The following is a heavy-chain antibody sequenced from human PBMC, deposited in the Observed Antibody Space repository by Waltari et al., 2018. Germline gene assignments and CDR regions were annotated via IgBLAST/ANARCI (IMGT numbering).Heavy chain of an antibody. V-gene: IGHV1-69*05. J-gene: IGHJ5*02. D-gene: IGHD3-16*02. CDR3: ARGGPGEFSFWFDP. Sequence: QVQLVQSGAEVKKPGSSVKVSCKASGGTFSSYAISWVRQAPGQGLEWMGGTIPIFVTANYAQQFQCRVTITTDESTSTASMERSSLRSEDTAVYYCARGGPGEFSFWFDPWGQGTLVTVSS. CDR2: TIPIFVTA. CDR1: GGTFSSYA.